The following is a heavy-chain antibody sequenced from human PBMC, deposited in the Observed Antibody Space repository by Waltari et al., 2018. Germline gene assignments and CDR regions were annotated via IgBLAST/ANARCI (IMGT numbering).Heavy chain of an antibody. CDR3: ARDIAERADYGMDV. CDR2: IISSSSTI. V-gene: IGHV3-48*01. Sequence: EVQLVESGGGLVQPGGSLRLSCAASGFTFSSYSMNWVRQAPGKGLEWVSYIISSSSTIYYADSVKGRFTISRDNAKNSLYLQMNSLRAEDTAVYYCARDIAERADYGMDVWGQGTTVTVSS. CDR1: GFTFSSYS. D-gene: IGHD6-13*01. J-gene: IGHJ6*02.